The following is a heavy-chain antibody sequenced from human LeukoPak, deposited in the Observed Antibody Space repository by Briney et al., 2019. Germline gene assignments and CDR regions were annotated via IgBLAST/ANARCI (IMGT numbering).Heavy chain of an antibody. CDR2: MNAGNGNT. J-gene: IGHJ6*03. CDR1: GYIFTDYA. D-gene: IGHD2-15*01. Sequence: ASVKVSCKASGYIFTDYAIHWLRQAPGQRPEWMGWMNAGNGNTKYSQKFQGRITLIRDTSAATAYMELSSLRHDDLAVYYCARGRGTSGSNRDFYYYYYMDAWGKGTTVTVSS. V-gene: IGHV1-3*01. CDR3: ARGRGTSGSNRDFYYYYYMDA.